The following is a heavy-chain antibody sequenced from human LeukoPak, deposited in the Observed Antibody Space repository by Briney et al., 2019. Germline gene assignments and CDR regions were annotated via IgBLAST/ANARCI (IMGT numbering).Heavy chain of an antibody. CDR2: ISSSSSYI. CDR3: ARSLVVVVAATQAYYFDY. CDR1: GFTFSSYE. Sequence: GGSLRLSCAASGFTFSSYEMNWVRQAPGKGLEWVSSISSSSSYIYYADSVKGRFTISRDNAKNSLYLQMNSLRAEDTAVYYCARSLVVVVAATQAYYFDYWGQGTLVTVSS. J-gene: IGHJ4*02. V-gene: IGHV3-21*01. D-gene: IGHD2-15*01.